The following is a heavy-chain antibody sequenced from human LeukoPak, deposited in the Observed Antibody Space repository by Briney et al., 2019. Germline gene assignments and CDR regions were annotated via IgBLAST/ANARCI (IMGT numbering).Heavy chain of an antibody. Sequence: GSLRLSCAASGFTFSSYEVNWVRQAPGKGLEWIGEVNLQGSTNYNPSLMGRVAIAVDTSENHISLQLTSVTAADTAVYYCAREGGPYRPLDYSGQGTLVTVSS. CDR1: GFTFSSYE. V-gene: IGHV4-34*01. CDR2: VNLQGST. CDR3: AREGGPYRPLDY. J-gene: IGHJ4*02.